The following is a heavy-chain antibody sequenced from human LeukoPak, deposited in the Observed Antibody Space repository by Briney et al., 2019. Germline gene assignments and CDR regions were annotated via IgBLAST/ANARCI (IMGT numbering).Heavy chain of an antibody. J-gene: IGHJ4*02. D-gene: IGHD3-10*01. Sequence: GASVKVSCKASGYTFTSYDINWVRQATGQGLEWIGWIVVGSGNTNYAQKFQERVTITRDMSTTTAYMELSSLRSEDTAVYYCAAKFGDFDYWGQGTLVTVSS. CDR1: GYTFTSYD. CDR2: IVVGSGNT. CDR3: AAKFGDFDY. V-gene: IGHV1-58*02.